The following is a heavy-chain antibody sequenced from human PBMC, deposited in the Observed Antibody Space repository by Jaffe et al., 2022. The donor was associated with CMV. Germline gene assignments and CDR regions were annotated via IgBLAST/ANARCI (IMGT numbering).Heavy chain of an antibody. CDR1: GYTFTSYY. CDR3: ARGLVPHNLYSSSSGAFDI. J-gene: IGHJ3*02. V-gene: IGHV1-46*01. Sequence: QVQLVQSGAEVKKPGASVTVSCKASGYTFTSYYMHWVRQAPGQGLEWMGVINQSGGITSYAQKFQGRVTMTRDTSTSTVYMELSSLIFEDTAVYYCARGLVPHNLYSSSSGAFDIWGQGTTVTVSS. CDR2: INQSGGIT. D-gene: IGHD6-6*01.